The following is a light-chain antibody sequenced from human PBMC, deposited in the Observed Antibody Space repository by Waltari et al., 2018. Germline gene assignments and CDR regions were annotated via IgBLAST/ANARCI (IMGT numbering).Light chain of an antibody. J-gene: IGLJ3*02. CDR3: CSYAGSSTWV. Sequence: QSALTQPASVSGSPGQSITISCTGTSSDVGSYSLVSWYHQHPGKAPKLMLYEGSKRPSGVSTRFSGSKSGNTASLTISGLQAEDEADEFCCSYAGSSTWVFGGGTKLTVL. CDR1: SSDVGSYSL. V-gene: IGLV2-23*01. CDR2: EGS.